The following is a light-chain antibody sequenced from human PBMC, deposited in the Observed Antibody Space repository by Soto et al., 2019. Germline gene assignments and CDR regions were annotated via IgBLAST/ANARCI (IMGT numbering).Light chain of an antibody. J-gene: IGKJ5*01. CDR2: GAS. V-gene: IGKV3-11*01. Sequence: EIVLTQSPGTLSLSPGERATLSCRASQSVSSNYLAWYQQKPGQAPTLLIYGASNRATGIPARFSGSGSGTDFTLTISSLEPEDFAVYYCQQRSNWPPITFGQGTRLEIK. CDR3: QQRSNWPPIT. CDR1: QSVSSNY.